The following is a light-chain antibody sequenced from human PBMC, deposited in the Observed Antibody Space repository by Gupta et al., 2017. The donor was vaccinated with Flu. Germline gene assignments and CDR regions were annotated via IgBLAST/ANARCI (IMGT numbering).Light chain of an antibody. CDR2: SNI. CDR1: SSNTGNNA. J-gene: IGLJ1*01. CDR3: AAWDDSLGGLV. Sequence: QSVLPQPPSASVTPGPRVTIPFSGSSSNTGNNAVSWYQQLQGTAPRLLTYSNIQRPSGVPERFSGSKSGTSASLAISGLQSEDEADYYCAAWDDSLGGLVFGTGTKISVL. V-gene: IGLV1-44*01.